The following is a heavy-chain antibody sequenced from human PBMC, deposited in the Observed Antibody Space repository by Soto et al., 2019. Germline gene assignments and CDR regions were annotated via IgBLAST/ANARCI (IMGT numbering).Heavy chain of an antibody. V-gene: IGHV4-39*01. Sequence: QLQLQESGPGLVKPSETLSLTCTVSGGSISSSSYYWGWIRQPPGKGLEWIGSIYYSGSTYYNPTLKSRVTISVDTSKNQFSLKLSSVTAADTAVYYCARLVGSSHPDPFDYWGQGTLVTVSS. CDR1: GGSISSSSYY. D-gene: IGHD6-13*01. CDR3: ARLVGSSHPDPFDY. J-gene: IGHJ4*02. CDR2: IYYSGST.